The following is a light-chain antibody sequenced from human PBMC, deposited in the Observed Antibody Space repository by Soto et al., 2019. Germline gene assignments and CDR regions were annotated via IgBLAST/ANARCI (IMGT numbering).Light chain of an antibody. V-gene: IGKV1-13*02. CDR1: QGISSA. CDR2: DAS. J-gene: IGKJ4*01. CDR3: QQFNSYPPLT. Sequence: ALQLTQSPSSLSASVGDRVTITCRASQGISSALAWYQQKPGKAPKLLIYDASSLESGVPSRFSGSGSETDFTLTISSLQPEDFATYYCQQFNSYPPLTFGGGTKVEIK.